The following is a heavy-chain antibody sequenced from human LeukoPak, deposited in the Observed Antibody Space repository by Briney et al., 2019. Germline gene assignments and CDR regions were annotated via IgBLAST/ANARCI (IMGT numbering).Heavy chain of an antibody. CDR3: VRESSVWVGPAIGRPLDV. CDR1: GFSFSDYW. J-gene: IGHJ6*04. V-gene: IGHV3-7*01. D-gene: IGHD3-16*01. CDR2: IKEDGSDK. Sequence: PGGSLRLSCAVSGFSFSDYWMTWVRQAPGRGLEWVANIKEDGSDKQYVDSVQGRFTISRDNDENSLYLQMNSLRAEDTAVYYCVRESSVWVGPAIGRPLDVWGKGTAVSVSS.